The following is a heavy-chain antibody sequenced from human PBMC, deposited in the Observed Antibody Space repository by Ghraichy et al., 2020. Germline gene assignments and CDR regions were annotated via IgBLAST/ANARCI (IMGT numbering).Heavy chain of an antibody. CDR2: ISTNGETA. CDR1: GFIFSSRA. V-gene: IGHV3-23*01. Sequence: GGSLRLSCAASGFIFSSRAMSWVRQTPGKGLEWVSYISTNGETANYADSVKGRFTVSRDNSKNTLDLHMNSLRVEDSAVYYCTTDAWERSDHWGQGAVVTVSS. CDR3: TTDAWERSDH. D-gene: IGHD1-26*01. J-gene: IGHJ4*02.